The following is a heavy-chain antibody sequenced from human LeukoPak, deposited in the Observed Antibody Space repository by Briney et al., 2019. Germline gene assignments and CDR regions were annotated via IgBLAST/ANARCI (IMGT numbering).Heavy chain of an antibody. D-gene: IGHD4-17*01. CDR2: INHSGST. CDR1: GGSFSGYY. Sequence: SETLSLTCAVYGGSFSGYYWSWIRQPPGNGLEWIGEINHSGSTNYNPSLKSRVTISVDTSKNQFSLKLSSVTAADTAVYYCARGQDSDGDYGHYFDYWGQGTLVTVSS. CDR3: ARGQDSDGDYGHYFDY. J-gene: IGHJ4*02. V-gene: IGHV4-34*01.